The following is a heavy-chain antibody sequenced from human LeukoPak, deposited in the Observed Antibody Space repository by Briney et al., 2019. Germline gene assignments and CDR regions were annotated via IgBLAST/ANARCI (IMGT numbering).Heavy chain of an antibody. CDR1: GVTFSSYS. CDR2: ISSSSGTT. V-gene: IGHV3-48*01. Sequence: GGSLRLSCAASGVTFSSYSMNWVRQAPGKGLGWVSYISSSSGTTYYADSVKGRFTISRDNAKNSLYLQMNRLRAEDTAVYFCAVSFDFWGQGTLVTVSS. CDR3: AVSFDF. D-gene: IGHD5/OR15-5a*01. J-gene: IGHJ4*02.